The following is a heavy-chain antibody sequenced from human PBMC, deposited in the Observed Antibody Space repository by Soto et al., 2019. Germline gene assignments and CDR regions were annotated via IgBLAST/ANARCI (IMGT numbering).Heavy chain of an antibody. V-gene: IGHV3-9*01. CDR3: AKDIGTYYDFWSGSPLLDGAFDI. Sequence: GGSLRLSCAASGFTFDDYAMHWVRQAPGKGLEWVSGISWNSGSIGYADSVKGRFTISRDNAKNSLYLQMNSLRAEDTALYYCAKDIGTYYDFWSGSPLLDGAFDIWGQGTMVTVSS. D-gene: IGHD3-3*01. CDR1: GFTFDDYA. CDR2: ISWNSGSI. J-gene: IGHJ3*02.